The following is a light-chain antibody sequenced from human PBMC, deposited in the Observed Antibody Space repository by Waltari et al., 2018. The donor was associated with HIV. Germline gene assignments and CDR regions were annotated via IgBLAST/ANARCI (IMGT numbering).Light chain of an antibody. V-gene: IGKV1-39*01. CDR1: QSISIY. CDR3: QQSHNIPLT. Sequence: DIQMTQSPSSLSASVGDRVTISCRASQSISIYLNWYQQKPGKAPQLLISGASSLQSGVPSRFRGSGSGTEFTLTISSLQPEDFATYFCQQSHNIPLTFGQGTKVEVK. CDR2: GAS. J-gene: IGKJ1*01.